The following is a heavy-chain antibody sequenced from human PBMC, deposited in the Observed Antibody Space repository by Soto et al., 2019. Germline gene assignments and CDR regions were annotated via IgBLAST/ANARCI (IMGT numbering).Heavy chain of an antibody. CDR2: INPNSGGT. D-gene: IGHD3-3*01. J-gene: IGHJ6*02. V-gene: IGHV1-2*02. Sequence: GASVKVSCKASGYTFTGYYMHWVRQAPGQGLEWMGWINPNSGGTNYAQKFQGRVTMTRDTSISTAYMELSRLRSDDTAVYYCARGPNLDFWSGYWSNYYYYGMDVWGQGTTVTVSS. CDR1: GYTFTGYY. CDR3: ARGPNLDFWSGYWSNYYYYGMDV.